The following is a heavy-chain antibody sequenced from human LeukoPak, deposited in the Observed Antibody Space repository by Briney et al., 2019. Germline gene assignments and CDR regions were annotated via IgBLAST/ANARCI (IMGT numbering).Heavy chain of an antibody. D-gene: IGHD6-19*01. CDR2: IKQDGGEK. J-gene: IGHJ6*03. Sequence: PGGSLRLSCAASGFTFSSFWMTWVRQAPGKGLEWVANIKQDGGEKYYVDSVKGRFTISRDNAKNSVYLQMNSLRAEDTAVYYCARDREQWLLHYYYYYMDVWGKGTTVTVSS. CDR1: GFTFSSFW. V-gene: IGHV3-7*01. CDR3: ARDREQWLLHYYYYYMDV.